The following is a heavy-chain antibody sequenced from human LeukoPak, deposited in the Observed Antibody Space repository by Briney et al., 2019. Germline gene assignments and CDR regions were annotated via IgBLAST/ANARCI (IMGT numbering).Heavy chain of an antibody. J-gene: IGHJ4*02. CDR3: AAPDRYDYVWGSYPLPGY. CDR2: IRESGGGT. Sequence: GGSLRLSCVVSGITVSNYDMSWVRQAPGKGLEWVSGIRESGGGTNYADSVKGRFTISRDNSKNTLYLQMNSLRAEDTAVYYCAAPDRYDYVWGSYPLPGYWGQGTLVTVSS. CDR1: GITVSNYD. V-gene: IGHV3-23*01. D-gene: IGHD3-16*02.